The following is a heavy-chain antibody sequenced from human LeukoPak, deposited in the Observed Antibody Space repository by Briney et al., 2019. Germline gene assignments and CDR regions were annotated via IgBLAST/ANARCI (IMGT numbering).Heavy chain of an antibody. CDR3: AREFFDVPAPFDY. D-gene: IGHD2-2*01. CDR2: SSSSSYI. V-gene: IGHV3-21*01. Sequence: PGGSLRLSCAASGFTSSSYSMNWVRQAPGKGLEWVSSSSSSSYIYYADSVKGRFTISRDNAKNSLYLQMNSLRAEDTAVYYCAREFFDVPAPFDYWGQGTLVTVSS. J-gene: IGHJ4*02. CDR1: GFTSSSYS.